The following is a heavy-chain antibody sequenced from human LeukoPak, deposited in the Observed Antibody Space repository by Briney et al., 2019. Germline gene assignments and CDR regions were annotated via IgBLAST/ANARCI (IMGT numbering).Heavy chain of an antibody. CDR3: ARHQTYPEEDWLLLNY. J-gene: IGHJ4*02. V-gene: IGHV4-4*09. Sequence: PSETLSLTCTVSGGSISSYYWSWIRQPPGKGLEWIGYIYTSGSTNYNPSLKSRVTISVDTSKNQFSLKLSSMTAADTAVYYCARHQTYPEEDWLLLNYWGQGTLVTVSS. CDR1: GGSISSYY. D-gene: IGHD3-9*01. CDR2: IYTSGST.